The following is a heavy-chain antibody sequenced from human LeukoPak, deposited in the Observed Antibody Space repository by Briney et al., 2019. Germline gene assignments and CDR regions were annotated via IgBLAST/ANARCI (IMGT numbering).Heavy chain of an antibody. Sequence: PGGSLRLSSAGSGFTFSDLFMDWVHQAPEKGLEWVGRIRNKANSYTTEYAASVKGRFTVSRDDSKNSLYLQMSSLKTEDTAVYYCAKGYCTGGSCYSGDYWGQGTLVTVSS. CDR1: GFTFSDLF. D-gene: IGHD2-15*01. CDR2: IRNKANSYTT. V-gene: IGHV3-72*01. J-gene: IGHJ4*02. CDR3: AKGYCTGGSCYSGDY.